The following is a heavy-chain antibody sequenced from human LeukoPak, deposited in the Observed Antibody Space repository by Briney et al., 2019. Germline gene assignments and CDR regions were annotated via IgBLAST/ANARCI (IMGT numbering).Heavy chain of an antibody. V-gene: IGHV1-3*01. CDR3: ARDSGEYYSDY. Sequence: ASVKVSCKASGYTFTSYAMRWVRQAPGQRLEWMGWINAGSGNTKYSQNFQGRVTISRDTSASTAYMELSSLTSEDTAVYYCARDSGEYYSDYWGQGTLVTVSS. CDR1: GYTFTSYA. J-gene: IGHJ4*02. D-gene: IGHD2-15*01. CDR2: INAGSGNT.